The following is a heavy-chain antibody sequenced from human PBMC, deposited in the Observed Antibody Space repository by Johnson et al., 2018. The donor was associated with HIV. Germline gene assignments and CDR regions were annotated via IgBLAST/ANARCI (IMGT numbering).Heavy chain of an antibody. CDR2: IKRKTDGGTT. D-gene: IGHD2-2*02. CDR1: GLTFSDSA. V-gene: IGHV3-15*01. Sequence: MQLVESGGGLVQPGGSLKLSCAASGLTFSDSALHWVRQAPEKGLEWVGRIKRKTDGGTTDYAAPVKGRFTISRDDSNNMLYLEMNSLKTEDTATYYCTTAGYTFSDAFDIWGHGLMVTVSS. J-gene: IGHJ3*02. CDR3: TTAGYTFSDAFDI.